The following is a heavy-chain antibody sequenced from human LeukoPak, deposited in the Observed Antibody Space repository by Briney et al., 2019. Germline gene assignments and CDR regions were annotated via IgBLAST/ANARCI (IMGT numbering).Heavy chain of an antibody. CDR1: GYIFINHG. CDR3: GRWGALPNDA. V-gene: IGHV1-18*01. CDR2: ISGYNGRI. D-gene: IGHD3-16*01. Sequence: ASVKVSCKASGYIFINHGLSWVRQAPGQGLEWMGWISGYNGRIEYGQDFQGRVTMTTDTSTATAYMELGSLTSDDTAVYYCGRWGALPNDAWGQGTLVTVSS. J-gene: IGHJ5*02.